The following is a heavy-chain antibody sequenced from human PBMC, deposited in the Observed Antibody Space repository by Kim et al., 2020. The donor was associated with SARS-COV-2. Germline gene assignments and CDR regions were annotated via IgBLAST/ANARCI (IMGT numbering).Heavy chain of an antibody. Sequence: ASVKVSCKASGYTFTSYYMHWVRQAPGQGLEWMGIINPSGGSTSYAQKFQGRVTMTRDTSTSTVYMELSSLRSEDTAVYYCARANVDSSGYYYWFDPWGQGTLVTVSS. J-gene: IGHJ5*02. CDR3: ARANVDSSGYYYWFDP. D-gene: IGHD3-22*01. CDR1: GYTFTSYY. CDR2: INPSGGST. V-gene: IGHV1-46*01.